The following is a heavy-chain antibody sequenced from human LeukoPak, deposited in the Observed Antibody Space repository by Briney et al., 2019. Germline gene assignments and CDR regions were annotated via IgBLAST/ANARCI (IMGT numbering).Heavy chain of an antibody. CDR2: IYYSGST. J-gene: IGHJ6*03. Sequence: SETLSLTCTVSGGSISSSTYYWGWIRQPPGKGLEWIGSIYYSGSTYYNPSLKSRVTISVDTSKNQFSLKLSSVTAADTAVYYCARKVYMDVWGKGTTVTVSS. V-gene: IGHV4-39*01. CDR1: GGSISSSTYY. CDR3: ARKVYMDV.